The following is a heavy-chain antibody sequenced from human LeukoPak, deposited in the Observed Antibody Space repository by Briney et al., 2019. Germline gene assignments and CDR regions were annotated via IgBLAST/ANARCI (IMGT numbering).Heavy chain of an antibody. CDR2: IRSKTYGGTT. V-gene: IGHV3-49*04. CDR3: TRVEGDLIDY. J-gene: IGHJ4*02. Sequence: GGSLSLSCTASGFTFGDYAMSWVRQAPGKGLEWVGFIRSKTYGGTTEYAASVKGRFTISRDDSKSIAYLQMNSLKTEDTAVYYCTRVEGDLIDYWGQGTLVTVSS. CDR1: GFTFGDYA. D-gene: IGHD2-21*02.